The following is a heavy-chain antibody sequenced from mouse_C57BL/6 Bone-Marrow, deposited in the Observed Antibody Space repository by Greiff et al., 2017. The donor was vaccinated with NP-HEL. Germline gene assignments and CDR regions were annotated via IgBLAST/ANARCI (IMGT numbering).Heavy chain of an antibody. CDR2: FYPGSGSI. CDR3: ARHEEDYYCSSYWFAY. V-gene: IGHV1-62-2*01. Sequence: VQLQQSGAELVKPGASVKLSCKASGYTFTEYTIHWVKQRSGQGLEWIGWFYPGSGSIKYNEKFKDKATLTADKSSSTVYMGLSRLTSEDSAVYFGARHEEDYYCSSYWFAYCGQGTLVTVSA. J-gene: IGHJ3*01. CDR1: GYTFTEYT. D-gene: IGHD1-1*01.